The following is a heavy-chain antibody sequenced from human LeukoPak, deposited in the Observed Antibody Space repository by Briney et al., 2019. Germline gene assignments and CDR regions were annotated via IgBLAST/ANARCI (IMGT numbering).Heavy chain of an antibody. CDR2: IYSGGST. Sequence: GGSLRLSCAASGFTVSSNYMSWVRQAPGEGLELVSVIYSGGSTYYADSVKGRFTISRDNSKNTLYPQMNSLRAEDTAVYYCASRSGNYGAGVDYWGQGTLVTVSS. CDR3: ASRSGNYGAGVDY. J-gene: IGHJ4*02. D-gene: IGHD3-22*01. CDR1: GFTVSSNY. V-gene: IGHV3-53*01.